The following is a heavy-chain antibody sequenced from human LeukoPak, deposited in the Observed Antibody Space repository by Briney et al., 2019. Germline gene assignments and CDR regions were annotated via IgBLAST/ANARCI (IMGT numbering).Heavy chain of an antibody. CDR3: AGGTNFWSGYSFDS. CDR2: IYSDGTT. CDR1: GFTFSSYG. D-gene: IGHD3-3*01. Sequence: GGSLRLSCAASGFTFSSYGMHWVRQAPGKGLEWVSLIYSDGTTVYADSVKGRFTISRDISNNTLSLQMSSLRAEDTAVYYCAGGTNFWSGYSFDSWGQGTLVTVSS. J-gene: IGHJ4*02. V-gene: IGHV3-NL1*01.